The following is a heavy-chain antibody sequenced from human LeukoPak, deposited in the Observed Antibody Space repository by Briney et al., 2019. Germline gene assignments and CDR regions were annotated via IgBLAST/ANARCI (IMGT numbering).Heavy chain of an antibody. CDR2: ISGNSYHI. J-gene: IGHJ4*01. D-gene: IGHD7-27*01. CDR3: ASSTLGYFDY. V-gene: IGHV3-21*01. Sequence: PGGSLGLSCAASGFTFSSYAMHWVRQAPGKGLEWVSAISGNSYHIYYADSVKGRFTISRDNAKNSLYLQMNSLRGEDTAVYYCASSTLGYFDYWGHGTLVTVSS. CDR1: GFTFSSYA.